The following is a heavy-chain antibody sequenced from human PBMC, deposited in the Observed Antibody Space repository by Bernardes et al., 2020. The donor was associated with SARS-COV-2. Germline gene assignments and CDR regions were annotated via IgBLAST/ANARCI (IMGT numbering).Heavy chain of an antibody. CDR3: GRRGRN. CDR2: ISIPGTTT. J-gene: IGHJ4*02. V-gene: IGHV3-48*03. CDR1: GFTFSSVE. Sequence: GGSLRLSCAASGFTFSSVEMSWFRQAPGKGLEWVSYISIPGTTTYYADSVKGRFIISRDNTKNSLYLQMNSLRDEDTAVYYCGRRGRNWGQGTLVTVSS. D-gene: IGHD3-10*01.